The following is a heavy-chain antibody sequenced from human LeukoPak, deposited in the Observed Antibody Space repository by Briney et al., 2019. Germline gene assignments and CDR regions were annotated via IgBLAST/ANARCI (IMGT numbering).Heavy chain of an antibody. CDR2: IYHSGST. CDR3: ARTIKLEYSSSSPPFDY. J-gene: IGHJ4*02. Sequence: SQTLSLTCTVSGGSISSGGYYWSWIRQPPGKGLEWIGYIYHSGSTYYNPSLKSRVTISVDRSKNQFSLKLSSVTAAETAVYYCARTIKLEYSSSSPPFDYWGQGTLVTVSS. V-gene: IGHV4-30-2*01. D-gene: IGHD6-6*01. CDR1: GGSISSGGYY.